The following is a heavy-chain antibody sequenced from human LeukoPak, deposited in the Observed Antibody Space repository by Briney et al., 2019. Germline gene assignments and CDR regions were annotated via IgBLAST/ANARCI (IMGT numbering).Heavy chain of an antibody. V-gene: IGHV3-30*02. J-gene: IGHJ4*02. CDR1: GFSFRTYG. Sequence: GGSLRLSCTASGFSFRTYGMHWVRQAPGKGLEWVAFIQNDGNKKHYADSVKGRLSVSRDNSQNTLYLQMNRLRIEDAAVYYCAKDSSWFANLSAFGFEDWGQGTLVTVSA. D-gene: IGHD3-10*01. CDR3: AKDSSWFANLSAFGFED. CDR2: IQNDGNKK.